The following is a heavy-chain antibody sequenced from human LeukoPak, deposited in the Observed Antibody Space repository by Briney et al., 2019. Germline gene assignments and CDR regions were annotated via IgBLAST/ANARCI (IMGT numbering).Heavy chain of an antibody. CDR3: ARIHGGYPFDY. CDR2: ISSSSPTI. D-gene: IGHD2-15*01. J-gene: IGHJ4*02. CDR1: GFMFSSYG. V-gene: IGHV3-48*01. Sequence: GGSLRLSCAASGFMFSSYGMNWARQAPGRGLEWVSYISSSSPTIYYADSVKGRFTISRDNAKSSVYLEMNSLRAEDTAVYYCARIHGGYPFDYWGQGTLVTVSS.